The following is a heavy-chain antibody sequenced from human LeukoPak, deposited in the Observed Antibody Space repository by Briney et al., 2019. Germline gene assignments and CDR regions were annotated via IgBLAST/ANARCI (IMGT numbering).Heavy chain of an antibody. CDR2: INPSGAGT. Sequence: ASVKVSCKASGYTFTSHYMHWVRQAPGQGLEWMGIINPSGAGTSYAQKFQGRVTMTRDTSTSTVYMELSSLRSEDTAVYYRARDDYGDHYYYGMDVWGQGTTVTVSS. CDR1: GYTFTSHY. V-gene: IGHV1-46*01. J-gene: IGHJ6*02. CDR3: ARDDYGDHYYYGMDV. D-gene: IGHD4-17*01.